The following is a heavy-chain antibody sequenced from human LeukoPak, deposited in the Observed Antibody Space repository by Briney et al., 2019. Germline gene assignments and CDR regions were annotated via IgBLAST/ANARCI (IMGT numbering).Heavy chain of an antibody. CDR1: GYSFPSYW. Sequence: GESLKISCKGSGYSFPSYWIAWVRQVPGKGLEWMGIIYPGGDSETRYSPSFQGQVTISADKSISTAYLQWSSLKASDTAMYYCARHTNMVRGVPYYFDFWGQGTLVTVSS. V-gene: IGHV5-51*01. J-gene: IGHJ4*02. CDR3: ARHTNMVRGVPYYFDF. D-gene: IGHD3-10*01. CDR2: IYPGGDSET.